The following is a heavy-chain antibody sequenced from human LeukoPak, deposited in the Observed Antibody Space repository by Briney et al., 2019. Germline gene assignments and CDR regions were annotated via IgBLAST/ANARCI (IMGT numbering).Heavy chain of an antibody. J-gene: IGHJ3*02. CDR1: GITFSNYA. Sequence: PGGSLRLSCAASGITFSNYAMSWVRQAPGTGLEWVSAISGSGGTTYYADSVKGRFTISRDNSKNTLYMQMNSLRAEDTAVYYCASRGDILTGYYSFYAFDIWGQGTMVTVSS. D-gene: IGHD3-9*01. CDR3: ASRGDILTGYYSFYAFDI. V-gene: IGHV3-23*01. CDR2: ISGSGGTT.